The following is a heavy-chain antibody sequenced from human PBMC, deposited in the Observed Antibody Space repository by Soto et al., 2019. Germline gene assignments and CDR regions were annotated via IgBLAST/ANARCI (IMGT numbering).Heavy chain of an antibody. V-gene: IGHV2-5*01. CDR3: AHSPTMVRGVMYGMDV. CDR2: IYWNDDK. Sequence: QITLKESGPTLVNPTQTLTLTCTFSGFSLSTSGVGVGWIRQPPGKALEWLALIYWNDDKRYSPSLKSRLTITKDTSKNQVVLTMTNMDPVDTATYYCAHSPTMVRGVMYGMDVWGQGTTVTVSS. D-gene: IGHD3-10*01. CDR1: GFSLSTSGVG. J-gene: IGHJ6*02.